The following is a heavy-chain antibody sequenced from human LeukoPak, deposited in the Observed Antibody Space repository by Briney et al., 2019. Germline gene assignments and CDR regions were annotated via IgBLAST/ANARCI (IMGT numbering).Heavy chain of an antibody. CDR3: ARDIGLAVVVPAALDY. J-gene: IGHJ4*02. CDR1: RFTFSSYG. V-gene: IGHV3-33*01. D-gene: IGHD2-2*01. CDR2: IWYDGSNK. Sequence: HPGGSLRLSCAASRFTFSSYGMHWVRQAPGKGLEWVAVIWYDGSNKYYADSVKGRFTISRDNSKNTLYLQMNSLRAEDTAVYYCARDIGLAVVVPAALDYWGQGTLVTVSS.